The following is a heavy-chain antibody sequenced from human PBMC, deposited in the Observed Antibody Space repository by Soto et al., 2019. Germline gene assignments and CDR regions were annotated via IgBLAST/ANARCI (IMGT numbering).Heavy chain of an antibody. CDR1: GDSIGSRSYY. V-gene: IGHV4-39*01. CDR2: VCSTGAT. D-gene: IGHD2-15*01. Sequence: SETLSLTCTASGDSIGSRSYYWDWIRQSPGRGLVWIGHVCSTGATYYNPSLKSRVIMSRDTSENQFSLNVTSVTAADTDFCYCASGRAFRLLVDWVQGALVAVSS. J-gene: IGHJ4*02. CDR3: ASGRAFRLLVD.